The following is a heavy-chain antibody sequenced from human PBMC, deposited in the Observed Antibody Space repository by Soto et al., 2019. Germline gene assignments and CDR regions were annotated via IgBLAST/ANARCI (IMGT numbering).Heavy chain of an antibody. CDR1: EYSFAGYW. J-gene: IGHJ4*02. D-gene: IGHD3-22*01. CDR3: ARQIYDSDTGPNFQYYFDS. V-gene: IGHV5-10-1*01. Sequence: PGEPMKISWKGSEYSFAGYWITWVSKKPGKGLEWMGRIDPSDSQTYYSPSFRGHVTISATKSITTVFLQWSSLRASDTAMYYCARQIYDSDTGPNFQYYFDSWGQGTPVTLSS. CDR2: IDPSDSQT.